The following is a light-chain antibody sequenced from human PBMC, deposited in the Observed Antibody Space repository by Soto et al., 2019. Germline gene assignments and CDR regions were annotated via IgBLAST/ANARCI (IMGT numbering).Light chain of an antibody. V-gene: IGLV2-14*01. CDR1: SSDVSGYNY. Sequence: QSALTQPASVSGCPGQSISISCTGTSSDVSGYNYVSWYQQHPGKAPKLMIYDVSNRPSGVSNRFSGSKSGNTASLTISGLQAEDEADYYCSSYTSSSTLDVVFGGGTKLTVL. CDR2: DVS. CDR3: SSYTSSSTLDVV. J-gene: IGLJ2*01.